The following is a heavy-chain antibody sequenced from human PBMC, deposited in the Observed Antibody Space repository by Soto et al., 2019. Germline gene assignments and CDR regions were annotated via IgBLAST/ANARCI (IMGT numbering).Heavy chain of an antibody. J-gene: IGHJ4*02. CDR3: AKEGNRGY. CDR1: GFTFSSYG. V-gene: IGHV3-30*18. CDR2: ISYDGSNK. Sequence: PGGSLRLSCAASGFTFSSYGMHWVRQAPGKGLEWVAVISYDGSNKYYADSVKGRFTISRDNSKNTLYLQMNSLRAEDTAVYYCAKEGNRGYWGQGTLVTVSS.